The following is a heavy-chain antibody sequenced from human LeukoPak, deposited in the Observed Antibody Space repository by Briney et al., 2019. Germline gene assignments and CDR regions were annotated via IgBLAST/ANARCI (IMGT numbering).Heavy chain of an antibody. D-gene: IGHD3-9*01. V-gene: IGHV3-23*01. CDR3: ARTPYYDILTGYFYPFDY. J-gene: IGHJ4*02. Sequence: GGSLRLSCAASGFTFSSYAMSWVRQAPGKGLEWVSAIRGSGGSTYYADSVKGRFTISRDNSKNTLYLQMNSLRAEDTAVYYCARTPYYDILTGYFYPFDYWGQGTLVTVSS. CDR1: GFTFSSYA. CDR2: IRGSGGST.